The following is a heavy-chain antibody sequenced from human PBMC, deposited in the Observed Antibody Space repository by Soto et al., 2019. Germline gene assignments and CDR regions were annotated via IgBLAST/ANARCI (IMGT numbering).Heavy chain of an antibody. CDR2: ISPDGSNA. J-gene: IGHJ3*02. CDR1: GSTFSSYD. V-gene: IGHV3-30-3*01. Sequence: QVHLVESGGDVVQPGRSLRLSCAASGSTFSSYDIHWVRQAPGKGLEWVAHISPDGSNAYYADSVKGRFIISRDNAKNRVYLQMNSLRVEDTSVYLCARVPSHGAFDIWVQGTMVTVSS. CDR3: ARVPSHGAFDI.